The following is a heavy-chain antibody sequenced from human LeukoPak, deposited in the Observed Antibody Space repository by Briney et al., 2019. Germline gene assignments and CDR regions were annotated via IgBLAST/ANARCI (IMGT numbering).Heavy chain of an antibody. V-gene: IGHV4-59*12. J-gene: IGHJ6*02. CDR2: IYYSGGT. D-gene: IGHD3-9*01. CDR1: GGSISSYY. CDR3: ARDNGYFDPGVYYYNGMDV. Sequence: SETLSLTCTVSGGSISSYYWSWIRQPPGKGLEWIGYIYYSGGTNYNPSLKRRVTISVDRSKNQFSLKLSSVTAADTAVYYCARDNGYFDPGVYYYNGMDVWGQGTTVTVSS.